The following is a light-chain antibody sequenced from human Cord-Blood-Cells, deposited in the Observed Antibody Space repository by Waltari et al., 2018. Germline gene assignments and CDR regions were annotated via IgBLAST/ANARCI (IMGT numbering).Light chain of an antibody. Sequence: DIQMTQSPSSLSASLGDRVTLTCRASQSISGYLNWYHQKPEKAPKPLLYAASSLQSGVPSRFSGIESGTHFTLTISSLQPKDFATYYCQQSYSTPYTFGQGTKLEIK. J-gene: IGKJ2*01. CDR1: QSISGY. CDR3: QQSYSTPYT. CDR2: AAS. V-gene: IGKV1-39*01.